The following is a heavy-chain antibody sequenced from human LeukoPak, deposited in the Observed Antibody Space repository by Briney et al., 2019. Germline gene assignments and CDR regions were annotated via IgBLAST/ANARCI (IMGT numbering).Heavy chain of an antibody. D-gene: IGHD5-18*01. J-gene: IGHJ6*03. CDR1: GFTFGDYA. V-gene: IGHV3-49*03. CDR2: IRSKAYGGTT. CDR3: TSRYSYGGPGYYYYYYMDV. Sequence: PGRSLRLSCTASGFTFGDYAMSWFRQAPGKGLEWVGFIRSKAYGGTTEYAASVKGRFTISRDDSKSIAYLQMNSLKTEDTAVYYCTSRYSYGGPGYYYYYYMDVWGKGTTVTVSS.